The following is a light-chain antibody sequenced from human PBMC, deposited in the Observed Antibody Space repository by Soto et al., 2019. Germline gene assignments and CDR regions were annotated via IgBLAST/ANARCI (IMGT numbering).Light chain of an antibody. Sequence: QSVLTQPPSVSAAPGQKVTISCSGSSSNIGNNYVSWYQQLPGTAPKLLIYENNKRPSGIPDRFSGSKSGTSATLGITGLQTGDEADYYCGTWDSSLSALSWVFGGGTKLTVL. V-gene: IGLV1-51*02. CDR1: SSNIGNNY. J-gene: IGLJ3*02. CDR3: GTWDSSLSALSWV. CDR2: ENN.